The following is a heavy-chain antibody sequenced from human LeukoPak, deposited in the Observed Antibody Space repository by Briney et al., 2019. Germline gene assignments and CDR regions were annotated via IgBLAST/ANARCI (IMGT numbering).Heavy chain of an antibody. CDR2: ITYDGSNK. V-gene: IGHV3-30*04. CDR1: GFAFSSYV. D-gene: IGHD2-2*01. CDR3: ARADQYYMDV. Sequence: GGSLRLSCAASGFAFSSYVMYWVRQAPGKGLEWVAVITYDGSNKYYADSAKGRFTISRDNAKNTLYLQMNSLRAEDTAVYYCARADQYYMDVWGKGTTVTVSS. J-gene: IGHJ6*03.